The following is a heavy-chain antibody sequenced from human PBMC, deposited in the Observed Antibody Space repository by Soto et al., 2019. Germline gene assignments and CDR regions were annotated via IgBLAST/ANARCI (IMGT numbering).Heavy chain of an antibody. V-gene: IGHV3-74*01. CDR1: GFTFSSYW. J-gene: IGHJ3*01. CDR2: INSDGSST. CDR3: SRRKQWLDQIDAIDV. Sequence: PGGSLRLSCAASGFTFSSYWMHWVRQAPGKGLVWVSRINSDGSSTSYADSVKGRFTISRDNAKNTLYLQMNSLRADDTAVYYCSRRKQWLDQIDAIDVWGQGTMVTVSS. D-gene: IGHD6-19*01.